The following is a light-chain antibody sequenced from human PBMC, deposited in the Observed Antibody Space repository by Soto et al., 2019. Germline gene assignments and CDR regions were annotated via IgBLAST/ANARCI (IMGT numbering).Light chain of an antibody. CDR2: DAS. J-gene: IGKJ2*01. V-gene: IGKV3-20*01. Sequence: EIVLTQSPGTLYLSPGERATLSCRASQSVSSSYLAWYQQKPGQAPRLRIYDASSRATGIPDRFSGSESGTDFTLTISRLEPEDFAVYYCQQYGSSPPYTVGQGTKLEIK. CDR3: QQYGSSPPYT. CDR1: QSVSSSY.